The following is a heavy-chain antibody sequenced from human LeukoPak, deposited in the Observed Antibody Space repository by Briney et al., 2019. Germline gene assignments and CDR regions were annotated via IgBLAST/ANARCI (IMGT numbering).Heavy chain of an antibody. D-gene: IGHD6-6*01. J-gene: IGHJ6*03. CDR3: ARDVLGSSSSTNYYYYMDV. CDR1: GGSISSYY. CDR2: IYYSGST. Sequence: SETLSLTCAVSGGSISSYYWSWIRQPPGKGLEWIGYIYYSGSTNYNPSLKSRVTISVDTSKNQFSLKLSSVTAADTAVYYCARDVLGSSSSTNYYYYMDVWGKGTTVTVSS. V-gene: IGHV4-59*12.